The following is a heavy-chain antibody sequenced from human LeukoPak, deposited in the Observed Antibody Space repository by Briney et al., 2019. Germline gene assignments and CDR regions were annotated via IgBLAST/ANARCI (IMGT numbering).Heavy chain of an antibody. Sequence: PSETLSLTCTVSGGSISSYYWSGIRQPPGKGLEWIGYIYYSGSTNYNPSLKSRVTISVDTSKNQFSLKLSSVTAADTAVYYCARGYDFWSGYYSLWGQGTLVTVSS. CDR1: GGSISSYY. D-gene: IGHD3-3*01. CDR2: IYYSGST. J-gene: IGHJ4*02. CDR3: ARGYDFWSGYYSL. V-gene: IGHV4-59*01.